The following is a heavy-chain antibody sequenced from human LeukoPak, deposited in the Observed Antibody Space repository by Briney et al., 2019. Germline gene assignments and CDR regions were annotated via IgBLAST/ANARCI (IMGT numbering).Heavy chain of an antibody. CDR1: GFTFSSYA. CDR2: ISGSGGST. D-gene: IGHD3-10*01. J-gene: IGHJ4*02. CDR3: AKGGSVRGVTIYY. Sequence: GGTLRLSCAASGFTFSSYAMSWVRQAPGKGLEWVAAISGSGGSTYYADSVKGRFTISRDNSKNTLYLQMNSLRAEDTAVYYCAKGGSVRGVTIYYWGQGTLVTVSS. V-gene: IGHV3-23*01.